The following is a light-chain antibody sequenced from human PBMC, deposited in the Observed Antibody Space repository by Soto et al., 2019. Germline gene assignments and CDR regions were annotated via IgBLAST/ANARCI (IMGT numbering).Light chain of an antibody. J-gene: IGLJ1*01. CDR3: CSYTSSNNYA. CDR2: GVS. V-gene: IGLV2-14*01. CDR1: TSDVSIYNY. Sequence: QSALAQPASVSGSPGQSITISCTGTTSDVSIYNYVSWYQQHPGKAPKLMIYGVSNRPSGVSNRFSGAKSGHTASLTTSGLQVEDEADYYCCSYTSSNNYAFGPGTKVTAL.